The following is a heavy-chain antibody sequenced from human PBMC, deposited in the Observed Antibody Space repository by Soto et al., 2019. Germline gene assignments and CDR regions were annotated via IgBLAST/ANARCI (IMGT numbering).Heavy chain of an antibody. J-gene: IGHJ5*02. Sequence: QVQLQESGPGLVKPSQTLSLTCTVSGGSISSGGYYWSWIRQHPGKGLEWIGYIYYSGSTYYNPSLKSRVTISVDPSKNQFSLKLSSVTAADTAVYYCARAHYGDVNWFDPWGQGTLVTVSS. CDR2: IYYSGST. CDR1: GGSISSGGYY. CDR3: ARAHYGDVNWFDP. D-gene: IGHD4-17*01. V-gene: IGHV4-31*03.